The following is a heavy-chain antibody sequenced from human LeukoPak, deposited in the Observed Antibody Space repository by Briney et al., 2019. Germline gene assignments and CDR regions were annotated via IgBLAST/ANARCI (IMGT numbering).Heavy chain of an antibody. Sequence: GASVKVSCKASGYTFTGYYMHWARQAPGQGLEWMGWINPNSGGTNYAQKFQGRVTMTRDTSISTAYMELSRLRSDDTAVYYCARVPGGSYGWFDPWGQGTLVTVSS. CDR3: ARVPGGSYGWFDP. V-gene: IGHV1-2*02. D-gene: IGHD1-26*01. CDR1: GYTFTGYY. CDR2: INPNSGGT. J-gene: IGHJ5*02.